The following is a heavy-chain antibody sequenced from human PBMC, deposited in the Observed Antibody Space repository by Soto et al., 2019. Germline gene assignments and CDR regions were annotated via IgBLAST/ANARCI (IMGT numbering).Heavy chain of an antibody. CDR3: ARDRHGDEIDY. V-gene: IGHV4-31*03. J-gene: IGHJ4*02. Sequence: QVQLQESGPGLVKPSQTLSLTCTVSGASISSGTYYWTWIRQHPGKGLEWIGYIYYSGSTYYNPSLKSXXPXSXXTSKHQFSLKLSSVTAADTAVYFCARDRHGDEIDYWGQGTLVTVSS. D-gene: IGHD4-17*01. CDR2: IYYSGST. CDR1: GASISSGTYY.